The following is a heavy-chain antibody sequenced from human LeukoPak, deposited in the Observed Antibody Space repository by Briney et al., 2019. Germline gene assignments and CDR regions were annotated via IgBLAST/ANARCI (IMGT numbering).Heavy chain of an antibody. CDR2: IYPGDSEI. V-gene: IGHV5-51*01. J-gene: IGHJ3*02. Sequence: HGESLKISCKASGYNFTIYWIGWVRQMPGKGLEWMGIIYPGDSEIRYSPSFQGQVTISADKSITTAYLRWTSLKASDTAMYYCARPHNSSAYYYLGDAFDIWGQGTMVTVSS. CDR1: GYNFTIYW. D-gene: IGHD3-22*01. CDR3: ARPHNSSAYYYLGDAFDI.